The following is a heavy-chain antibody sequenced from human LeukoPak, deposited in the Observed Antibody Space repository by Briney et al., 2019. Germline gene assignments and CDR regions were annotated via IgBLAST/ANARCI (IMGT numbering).Heavy chain of an antibody. CDR1: GSTFSSYS. Sequence: GGSLRLSCAASGSTFSSYSMNWVRQAPGKGLEWVSSISSSSSYIYYADSVKGRFTISRDNAKNSLYLQMNSLRAEDTAVYYCARDSSSWYTAYYYYYGMDVWGQGTTVTVSS. J-gene: IGHJ6*02. D-gene: IGHD6-13*01. CDR2: ISSSSSYI. V-gene: IGHV3-21*01. CDR3: ARDSSSWYTAYYYYYGMDV.